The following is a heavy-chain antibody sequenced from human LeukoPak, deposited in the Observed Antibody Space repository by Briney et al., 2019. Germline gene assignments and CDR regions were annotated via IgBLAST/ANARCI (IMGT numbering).Heavy chain of an antibody. CDR1: GFTFSSCE. V-gene: IGHV3-48*03. Sequence: QPGGSLRLSCAASGFTFSSCEMNWVRQAPGKGLEWLSYISNSGSSKYYADSVRGRSTISRDNAKNSLYLQMNSLRAEDTAVYYCARARVPGELNYWGQGTLVTVSS. CDR2: ISNSGSSK. J-gene: IGHJ4*02. D-gene: IGHD3-10*01. CDR3: ARARVPGELNY.